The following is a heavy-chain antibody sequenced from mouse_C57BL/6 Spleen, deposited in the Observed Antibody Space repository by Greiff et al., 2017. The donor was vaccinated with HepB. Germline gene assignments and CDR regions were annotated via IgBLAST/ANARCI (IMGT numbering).Heavy chain of an antibody. CDR2: INYDGSST. D-gene: IGHD1-1*02. CDR1: GFTFSDYY. CDR3: ARDGGYYFDY. J-gene: IGHJ2*01. Sequence: EVKLVESEGGLVQPGSSMKLSCTASGFTFSDYYMAWVRQVPEKGLEWVANINYDGSSTYYLDSLKSRFIISRDNAKNILYLQMSSLKSEDTATYYCARDGGYYFDYLGQVTTLTVSS. V-gene: IGHV5-16*01.